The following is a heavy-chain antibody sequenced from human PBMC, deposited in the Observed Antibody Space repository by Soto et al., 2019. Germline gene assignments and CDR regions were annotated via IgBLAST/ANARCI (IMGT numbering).Heavy chain of an antibody. J-gene: IGHJ4*02. V-gene: IGHV3-30*18. D-gene: IGHD3-16*02. CDR2: ISYDGNDK. Sequence: QVQLVESGGGVVQPGTSLRLSCAASGFTFNYYAMHWVRQAPGKGLEWLAVISYDGNDKYYADSVKGRFTISRDNSKNTLSLQMNSLRPDDTAVYYCAKALGELSLESYDYWGQGTLISVSS. CDR1: GFTFNYYA. CDR3: AKALGELSLESYDY.